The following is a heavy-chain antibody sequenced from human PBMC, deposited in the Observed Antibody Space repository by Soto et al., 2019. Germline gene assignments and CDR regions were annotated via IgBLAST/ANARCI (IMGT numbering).Heavy chain of an antibody. Sequence: GGSLRLSCAASGFTFSSYSMNWVRQAPGKGLEWVSSISSSSSYIYYANSVKGRFTISRDNAKNSLYLQMNSLIAEDTAVYYCARDDPNSVVVVPAAMGRALGYMDVWGKGTTVTVSS. D-gene: IGHD2-2*01. V-gene: IGHV3-21*01. J-gene: IGHJ6*03. CDR1: GFTFSSYS. CDR2: ISSSSSYI. CDR3: ARDDPNSVVVVPAAMGRALGYMDV.